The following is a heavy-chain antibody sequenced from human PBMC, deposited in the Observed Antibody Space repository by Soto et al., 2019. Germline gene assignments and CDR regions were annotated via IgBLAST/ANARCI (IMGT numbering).Heavy chain of an antibody. CDR3: AMRSTEGAYYYMDV. J-gene: IGHJ6*03. D-gene: IGHD2-2*01. CDR2: INPSGGTT. CDR1: GFTFTSYH. V-gene: IGHV1-46*03. Sequence: SSVKVSCKASGFTFTSYHMHWLRLAPGQGLEWMGIINPSGGTTTYAQNFQDRVTMTRDTSTSTVYMELSSLRSEDTAVYYCAMRSTEGAYYYMDVWGKGTTVTVSS.